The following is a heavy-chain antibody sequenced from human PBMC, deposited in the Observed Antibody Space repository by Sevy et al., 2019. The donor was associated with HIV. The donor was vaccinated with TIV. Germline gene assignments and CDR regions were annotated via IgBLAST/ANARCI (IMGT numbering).Heavy chain of an antibody. Sequence: GGSLRLSCAASGFTFSTYTMNWVRQAPGKALQWVSSISFSSNYIFFADSMKGRFTISRDNAKNSLYLQMNSLRAEDTAVYYCARGHSSSWPFFEYWGQGTLVTVSS. V-gene: IGHV3-21*01. J-gene: IGHJ4*02. CDR2: ISFSSNYI. D-gene: IGHD6-13*01. CDR3: ARGHSSSWPFFEY. CDR1: GFTFSTYT.